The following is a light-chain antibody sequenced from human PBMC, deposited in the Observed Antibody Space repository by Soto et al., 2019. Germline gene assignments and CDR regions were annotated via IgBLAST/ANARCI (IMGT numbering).Light chain of an antibody. CDR2: KAS. CDR1: QTISSW. V-gene: IGKV1-5*03. Sequence: GSVGDRVTITCRASQTISSWLAWYQQKPGKAPKLLIYKASTLKSGVPSRFSGSGSGTEFTLTISSLQPDDFATYYCQHYNSYSEAFGQGTKVDTK. J-gene: IGKJ1*01. CDR3: QHYNSYSEA.